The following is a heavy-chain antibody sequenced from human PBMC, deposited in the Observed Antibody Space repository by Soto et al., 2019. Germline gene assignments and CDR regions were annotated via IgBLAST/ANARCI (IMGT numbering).Heavy chain of an antibody. J-gene: IGHJ3*02. CDR3: AREGDSGYGDYDTKRWDDAFDI. V-gene: IGHV1-18*01. D-gene: IGHD4-17*01. CDR1: GYTFTSYG. CDR2: ISAYNGNT. Sequence: ASVKVSCKASGYTFTSYGISWVRQAPGQGLEWMGWISAYNGNTNYAQKLQGRVTMTTDTSTSTAYMELRSLRSDDTAVYYCAREGDSGYGDYDTKRWDDAFDIWGQGTMVTVSS.